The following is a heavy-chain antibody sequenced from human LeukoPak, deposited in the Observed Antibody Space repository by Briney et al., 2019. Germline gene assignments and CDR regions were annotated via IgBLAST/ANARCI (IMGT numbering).Heavy chain of an antibody. CDR1: GDSVSSNSAA. Sequence: SQTLSLTCAISGDSVSSNSAAWNWIRQSPSRGLEWLGRTYYRSKWYNDYAVSVKSRITINPDTSKNQFSLKLSSVTAADTAVYYCARGGSVSSLFGFSYFDYWGQGTLGTVSS. V-gene: IGHV6-1*01. J-gene: IGHJ4*02. CDR2: TYYRSKWYN. CDR3: ARGGSVSSLFGFSYFDY. D-gene: IGHD3-16*01.